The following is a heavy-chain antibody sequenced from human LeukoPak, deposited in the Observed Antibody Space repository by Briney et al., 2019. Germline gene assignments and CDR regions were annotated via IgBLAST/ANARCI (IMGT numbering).Heavy chain of an antibody. CDR3: ARDLVAARPGDNWFDP. V-gene: IGHV4-38-2*02. CDR1: GYSISSGYY. Sequence: SETLSLTCTASGYSISSGYYWGWIRQPPGKGLEWIGSIYHSGSTYYNPSLKSRVTISVDTSKNQFSLKLSSVTAADTAVYYCARDLVAARPGDNWFDPWGQGTLVTVSS. D-gene: IGHD6-6*01. J-gene: IGHJ5*02. CDR2: IYHSGST.